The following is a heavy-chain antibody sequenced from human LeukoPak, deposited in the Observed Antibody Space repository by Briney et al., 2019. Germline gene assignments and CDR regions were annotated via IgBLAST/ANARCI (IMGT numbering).Heavy chain of an antibody. CDR3: AIFHGGDYSSSWLDY. J-gene: IGHJ4*02. CDR2: IYYSGST. CDR1: GGSISSGGYY. D-gene: IGHD6-13*01. Sequence: SQTLSLTCTVSGGSISSGGYYWSSIRQHPGKGLEWIGYIYYSGSTYYNPSLKSRVTISVDTSKNQFSLKLSSVSAADTAVYYCAIFHGGDYSSSWLDYWGQGTLVTVSS. V-gene: IGHV4-31*03.